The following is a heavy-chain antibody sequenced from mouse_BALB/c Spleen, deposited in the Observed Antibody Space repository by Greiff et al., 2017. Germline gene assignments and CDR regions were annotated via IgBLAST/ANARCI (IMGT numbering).Heavy chain of an antibody. CDR1: GYTFTSYC. J-gene: IGHJ3*01. Sequence: VQLQQSGTVLARPGASVKMSCKASGYTFTSYCMHWVKQRPGQGLEWIGAIYPGNSDTSYNQKFKGKAKLTADTSTSTAYMKLSSLTNEDSAVYYCTRYGRSPFAYWGQGTLVTVSA. CDR3: TRYGRSPFAY. V-gene: IGHV1-5*01. D-gene: IGHD1-1*01. CDR2: IYPGNSDT.